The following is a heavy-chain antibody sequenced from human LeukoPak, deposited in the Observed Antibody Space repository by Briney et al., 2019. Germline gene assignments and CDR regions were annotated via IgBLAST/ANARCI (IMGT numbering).Heavy chain of an antibody. CDR2: ISAYNGNT. J-gene: IGHJ3*02. D-gene: IGHD4-17*01. CDR3: ARDKIRNYGAAFDI. Sequence: ASVKVSCEASGYTFTSYGISWVRQAPGQGLEWMGWISAYNGNTNYAQKLQGRVTMTTDTSTSTAYMELRSLRSDDTAVYYCARDKIRNYGAAFDIWGQGTMDTVSS. V-gene: IGHV1-18*01. CDR1: GYTFTSYG.